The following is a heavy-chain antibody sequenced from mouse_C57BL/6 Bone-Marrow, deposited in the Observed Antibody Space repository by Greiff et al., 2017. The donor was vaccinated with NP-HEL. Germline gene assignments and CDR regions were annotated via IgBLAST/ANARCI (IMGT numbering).Heavy chain of an antibody. CDR2: IDPEDGET. V-gene: IGHV14-2*01. J-gene: IGHJ3*01. Sequence: EVQLQQSGAELVKPGASVKLSCTASGFTIKDYYMHWVKQRTEQGLEWIGRIDPEDGETKYAPKFKGKATITVDTSSNTAYLQLSSLTSEDTAVYYWARQLRLRGSGFAYWGQGTLVTVAT. CDR3: ARQLRLRGSGFAY. CDR1: GFTIKDYY. D-gene: IGHD3-2*02.